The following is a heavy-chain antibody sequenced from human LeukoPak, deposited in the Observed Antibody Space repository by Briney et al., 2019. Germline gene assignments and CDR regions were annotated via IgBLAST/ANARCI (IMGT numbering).Heavy chain of an antibody. Sequence: PGGSLRLSCAASGFTFSSYNMKWVRQGPGKGLECVSSISCRSSYIFYADSVKGRFTISRDNAKKSLYLQMNSLRAKDTAVYYCASGVNYFDYWGQGTLVTVSS. CDR2: ISCRSSYI. CDR3: ASGVNYFDY. J-gene: IGHJ4*02. CDR1: GFTFSSYN. D-gene: IGHD3-3*01. V-gene: IGHV3-21*01.